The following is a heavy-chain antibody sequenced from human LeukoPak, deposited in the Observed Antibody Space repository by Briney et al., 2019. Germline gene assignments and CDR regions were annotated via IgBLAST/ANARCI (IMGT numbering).Heavy chain of an antibody. CDR3: TTNWGMEV. Sequence: GGSLRLSCATSGVTFSTSAMQWVRRAPGKGLEWVTLLSYDGTSKFYADSVKGRFTISRDDSKGTLYLQMNSLRPEDTAVYYCTTNWGMEVWGQGTMVTVSS. CDR1: GVTFSTSA. V-gene: IGHV3-30*14. J-gene: IGHJ6*02. CDR2: LSYDGTSK.